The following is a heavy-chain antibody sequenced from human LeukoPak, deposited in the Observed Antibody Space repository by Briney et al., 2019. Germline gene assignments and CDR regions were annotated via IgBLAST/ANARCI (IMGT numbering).Heavy chain of an antibody. CDR3: ARDRLRFLPWDWFDP. D-gene: IGHD3-3*01. V-gene: IGHV1-18*01. J-gene: IGHJ5*02. CDR1: GYTFTSYG. CDR2: ISAYNGNT. Sequence: ASVKVSCKASGYTFTSYGLSWVRQAPGQGLEWMGWISAYNGNTNYARKFQGRVTMTTDTSTSTAYMELRSLRSDDTAVYYCARDRLRFLPWDWFDPWGQGTLVTVSS.